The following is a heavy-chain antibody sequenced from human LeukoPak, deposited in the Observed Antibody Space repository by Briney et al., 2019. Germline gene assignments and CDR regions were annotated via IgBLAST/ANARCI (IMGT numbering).Heavy chain of an antibody. J-gene: IGHJ4*02. Sequence: PGGSLRLSCAASGFTFSNYWMHWVRQAPGKGLVWVSRINSDGINTSYADSVKGRFTISRDNAKNTLNLQMNSLRAEDTAVYYCARDRSGSSGWSRPTPFDYWGQGTLVTVSS. D-gene: IGHD6-19*01. CDR2: INSDGINT. CDR3: ARDRSGSSGWSRPTPFDY. CDR1: GFTFSNYW. V-gene: IGHV3-74*01.